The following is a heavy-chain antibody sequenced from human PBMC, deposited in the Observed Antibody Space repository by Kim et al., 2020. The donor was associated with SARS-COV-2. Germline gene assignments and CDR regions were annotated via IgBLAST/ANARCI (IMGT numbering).Heavy chain of an antibody. V-gene: IGHV4-34*01. J-gene: IGHJ4*02. CDR2: INHSGST. CDR1: GGSFSGYY. Sequence: SETLSLTCAVYGGSFSGYYWSWIRQPPGKGLEWIGEINHSGSTNYNPSLKSRVTISVDTSKNQFSLKLSSVTAADTAVYYCASQREGYKRIYFDYWGQGTLVTVSS. D-gene: IGHD5-12*01. CDR3: ASQREGYKRIYFDY.